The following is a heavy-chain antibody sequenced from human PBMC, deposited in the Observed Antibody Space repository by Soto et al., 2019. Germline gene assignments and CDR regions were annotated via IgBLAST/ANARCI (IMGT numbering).Heavy chain of an antibody. Sequence: GGSLRLSCAASGFPFSSYAMSWVRQAPGKGLEWVSAITASGGSTYYADSVKGRFTISRDNSKNTLYLQMNSLRAEDTAVYYCARGPYYYDSNSGPWYFDYWGQGTLVTVSS. CDR3: ARGPYYYDSNSGPWYFDY. J-gene: IGHJ4*02. V-gene: IGHV3-23*01. CDR2: ITASGGST. CDR1: GFPFSSYA. D-gene: IGHD3-22*01.